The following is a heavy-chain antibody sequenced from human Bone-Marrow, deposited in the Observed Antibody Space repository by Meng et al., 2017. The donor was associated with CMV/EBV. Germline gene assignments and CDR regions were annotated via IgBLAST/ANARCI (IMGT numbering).Heavy chain of an antibody. CDR3: ARDRGGVYYDSSGFVDY. Sequence: GGSLRLSCAASGFTFSSYSMNWVRQAPGKGLEWVSSISSSSSYIYYADSVKGRFTISRDNAKNSLYLQMYSLRAEDTAVYYCARDRGGVYYDSSGFVDYWGQGTLVTVSS. CDR1: GFTFSSYS. CDR2: ISSSSSYI. V-gene: IGHV3-21*01. D-gene: IGHD3-22*01. J-gene: IGHJ4*02.